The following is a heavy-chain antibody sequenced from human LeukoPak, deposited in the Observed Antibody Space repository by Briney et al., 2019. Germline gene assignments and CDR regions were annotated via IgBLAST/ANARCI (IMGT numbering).Heavy chain of an antibody. J-gene: IGHJ4*02. CDR2: ITSGGST. CDR3: AKADLDGYNYGPFDY. V-gene: IGHV3-23*01. D-gene: IGHD5-24*01. CDR1: GFTFSSYA. Sequence: PGGSLRLSCAASGFTFSSYAMGWVRQAPGKGLEWVSTITSGGSTYYADSVKGRFTISRDNSKNTLYLQMNGLRAEDTAVYYCAKADLDGYNYGPFDYWGQGTLVTVSS.